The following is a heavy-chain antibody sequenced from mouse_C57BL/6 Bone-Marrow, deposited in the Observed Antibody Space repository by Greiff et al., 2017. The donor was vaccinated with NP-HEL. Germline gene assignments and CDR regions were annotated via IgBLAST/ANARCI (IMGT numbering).Heavy chain of an antibody. V-gene: IGHV5-15*04. D-gene: IGHD6-1*01. Sequence: EVKVEESGGGLVQPGGSLKLSCAASGFTFSDYGMAWVRQAPRKGPEWVAFISNLAYSIYYADTVTGRFTISRENAKNTLYLEMSSLRSEDTAMYYCARQALGYFDVWGTGTTVTVSS. CDR1: GFTFSDYG. CDR2: ISNLAYSI. CDR3: ARQALGYFDV. J-gene: IGHJ1*03.